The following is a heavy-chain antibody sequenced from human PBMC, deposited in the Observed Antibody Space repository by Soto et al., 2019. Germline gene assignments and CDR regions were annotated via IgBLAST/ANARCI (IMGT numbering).Heavy chain of an antibody. J-gene: IGHJ4*02. CDR2: ISGSGATS. CDR1: GFTFRRYA. D-gene: IGHD6-6*01. V-gene: IGHV3-23*01. CDR3: GRDWARHSRSSEIFAS. Sequence: EVQLLESGGGLVHPGGSLRLSCASSGFTFRRYAMGWVLQAPGKGLEWVSGISGSGATSYYADSGKGRFTISRDNPKNALYLQLYSPTAEEPAVHFYGRDWARHSRSSEIFASWAQVTLATVSS.